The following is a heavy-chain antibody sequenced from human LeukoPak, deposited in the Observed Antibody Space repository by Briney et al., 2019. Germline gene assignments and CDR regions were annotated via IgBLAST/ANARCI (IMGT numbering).Heavy chain of an antibody. D-gene: IGHD2-15*01. J-gene: IGHJ4*02. CDR2: IWYDGSNK. Sequence: PGGSLRLSCAASGFTFSSYGMHWVRQAPGKGLEWVAVIWYDGSNKYYADSVKGRFTISRDNSKNTLYLQMNSLRAEDTAVYYCARDLGGGSYYFDYWGQGTLFTVSS. V-gene: IGHV3-33*01. CDR3: ARDLGGGSYYFDY. CDR1: GFTFSSYG.